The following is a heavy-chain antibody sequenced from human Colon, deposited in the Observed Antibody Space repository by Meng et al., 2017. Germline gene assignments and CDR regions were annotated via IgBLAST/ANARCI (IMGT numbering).Heavy chain of an antibody. D-gene: IGHD5-24*01. CDR2: INSDGSRT. Sequence: GGSLRLSCAASGLTFSNYWMHWVRQVPGQGLVYVSRINSDGSRTDYADAVKGRFTISRDNADNTLYLQMNSLRADDTGVYYCARAMTTTMLNWLDPWGQGTPVTVSS. CDR3: ARAMTTTMLNWLDP. J-gene: IGHJ5*01. CDR1: GLTFSNYW. V-gene: IGHV3-74*01.